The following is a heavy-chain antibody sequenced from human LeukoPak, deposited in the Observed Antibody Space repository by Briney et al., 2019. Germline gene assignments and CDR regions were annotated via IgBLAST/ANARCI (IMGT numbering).Heavy chain of an antibody. D-gene: IGHD4-23*01. V-gene: IGHV1-46*01. CDR1: GYTFTGYY. J-gene: IGHJ5*02. CDR3: ARSQGGNTLWFDP. CDR2: INTSGGST. Sequence: ASVKVSCKASGYTFTGYYMHWVRQAPGQGLEWMGIINTSGGSTTYAQKFQGRVSMTRDPSTSTVYLEVSSLRSEDTAVYYCARSQGGNTLWFDPWGQGTLVTVSS.